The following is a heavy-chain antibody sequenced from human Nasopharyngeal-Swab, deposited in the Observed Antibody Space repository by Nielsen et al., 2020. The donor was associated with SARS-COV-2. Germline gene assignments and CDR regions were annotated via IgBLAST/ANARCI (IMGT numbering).Heavy chain of an antibody. J-gene: IGHJ4*02. Sequence: ASVKVSCKVSLYTLPELSMHWVRQAPGKGLEWMGGFDPEDGETIYAQKFQGRVTMTEDTSTDTAYMELSSLRSEDTAVYYCAANGVIAAAGSFDYWGQGTLVTVSS. CDR3: AANGVIAAAGSFDY. D-gene: IGHD6-13*01. V-gene: IGHV1-24*01. CDR1: LYTLPELS. CDR2: FDPEDGET.